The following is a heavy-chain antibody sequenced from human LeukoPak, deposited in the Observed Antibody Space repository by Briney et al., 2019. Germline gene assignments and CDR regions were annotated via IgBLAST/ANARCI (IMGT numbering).Heavy chain of an antibody. CDR2: IDPSDSYT. CDR3: ARRLYSGDEAYDY. D-gene: IGHD5-12*01. J-gene: IGHJ4*02. V-gene: IGHV5-10-1*01. Sequence: GESLRISCKGSGYIFTSYWINWVRQTARKGLEWMGRIDPSDSYTKYSPSFQVHVTISADKSISTAYLQWSSLKASDTAMYYCARRLYSGDEAYDYWGQGTLVTVSS. CDR1: GYIFTSYW.